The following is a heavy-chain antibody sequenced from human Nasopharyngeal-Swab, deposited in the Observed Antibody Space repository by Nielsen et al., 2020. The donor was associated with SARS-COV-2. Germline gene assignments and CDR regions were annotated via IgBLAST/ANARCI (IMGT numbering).Heavy chain of an antibody. CDR3: AQNSGGSCSGFSGY. D-gene: IGHD2-15*01. Sequence: SGPTLVKPTQTLTLTCTFSGFSLSTSGMCVSWIRQPPGKALEWPALIDWDDDKYYSTSLKTRLTISKDTSKNQVVLTMTNMDPVDTATYYCAQNSGGSCSGFSGYWGQGTLVTVSS. CDR1: GFSLSTSGMC. J-gene: IGHJ4*02. V-gene: IGHV2-70*01. CDR2: IDWDDDK.